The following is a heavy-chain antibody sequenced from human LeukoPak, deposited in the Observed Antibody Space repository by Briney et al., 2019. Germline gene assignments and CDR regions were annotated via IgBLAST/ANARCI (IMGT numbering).Heavy chain of an antibody. CDR1: GGSNSSSSYY. CDR3: ARGSDYDFWSGYPYYFDY. V-gene: IGHV4-61*01. CDR2: IYYSGST. D-gene: IGHD3-3*01. Sequence: SETLSLTCTVSGGSNSSSSYYWSWIRQPPGKGLEWIGYIYYSGSTNYNPSLKSRVTISVDTSKNQFSLKLSSVTAADTAVYYCARGSDYDFWSGYPYYFDYWGQGTLVTVSS. J-gene: IGHJ4*02.